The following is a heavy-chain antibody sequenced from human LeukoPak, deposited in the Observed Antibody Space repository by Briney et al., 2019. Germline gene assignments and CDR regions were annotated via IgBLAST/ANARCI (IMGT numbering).Heavy chain of an antibody. CDR1: GGSFSGYY. CDR2: INHSGST. V-gene: IGHV4-34*01. J-gene: IGHJ4*02. D-gene: IGHD3-22*01. CDR3: ARARYYYDSSGCLPTGL. Sequence: SETLSLTCAVYGGSFSGYYWSWIRQPPGKGLEWIGEINHSGSTNYNPSLKSRVTISVDTSKNQFSLKLSSVTAADTAVYYCARARYYYDSSGCLPTGLWGQGTLVTVSS.